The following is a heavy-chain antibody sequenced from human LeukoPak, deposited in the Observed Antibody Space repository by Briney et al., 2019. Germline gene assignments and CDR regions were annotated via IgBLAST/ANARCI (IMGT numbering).Heavy chain of an antibody. CDR3: ARAPSGCGGTCPSDH. CDR1: GGSISSSSYY. Sequence: SETLSLTCTVSGGSISSSSYYWGWIRQPPGKGLEWIGSIYYSGSTYYNPSLKSRVTISVDTSGNQVSLKLTSVTAADTAVYYCARAPSGCGGTCPSDHWGPGTLVTVSS. D-gene: IGHD2-15*01. V-gene: IGHV4-39*07. CDR2: IYYSGST. J-gene: IGHJ4*02.